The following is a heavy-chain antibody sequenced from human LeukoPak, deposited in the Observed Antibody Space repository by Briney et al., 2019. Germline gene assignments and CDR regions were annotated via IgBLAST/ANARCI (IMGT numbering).Heavy chain of an antibody. CDR1: GGTFSSYA. CDR3: ARAPLVVPAATATRYYYYYYMDV. Sequence: ASVKVSCKASGGTFSSYAISWVRQAPGQGLEWMGGIIPIFGTANYAQKFQGRVTITADESTSTAYMELSSLRSEDTAVYYCARAPLVVPAATATRYYYYYYMDVWGKGTTVTVSS. V-gene: IGHV1-69*13. CDR2: IIPIFGTA. D-gene: IGHD2-2*01. J-gene: IGHJ6*03.